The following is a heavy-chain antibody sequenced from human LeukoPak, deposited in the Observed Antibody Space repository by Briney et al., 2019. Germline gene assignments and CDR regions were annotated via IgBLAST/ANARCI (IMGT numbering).Heavy chain of an antibody. CDR3: ARVLSGDWYFDL. D-gene: IGHD2-15*01. CDR2: ISAYNGNT. Sequence: ASVKVSCKASGYTFTSYGISWVRQAPGQGLEWMGWISAYNGNTNYAQKLQGRVTMTTDISTSTAYMELRSLRSDDTAVYYCARVLSGDWYFDLWGRGTLVTVSS. J-gene: IGHJ2*01. CDR1: GYTFTSYG. V-gene: IGHV1-18*01.